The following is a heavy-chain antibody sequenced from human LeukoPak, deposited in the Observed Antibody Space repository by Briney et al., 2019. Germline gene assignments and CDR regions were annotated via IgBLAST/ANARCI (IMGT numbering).Heavy chain of an antibody. CDR3: AKDSGTLRFLEWLLLDY. D-gene: IGHD3-3*01. CDR2: ISYDGSNK. CDR1: RFTFSSYG. J-gene: IGHJ4*02. V-gene: IGHV3-30*18. Sequence: GGSPRLSCAASRFTFSSYGMHWVRQAPGKGLEWVAVISYDGSNKYYADSVKGRFTISRDNSKNTLYLQMNSLRAEDTAVYYCAKDSGTLRFLEWLLLDYWGQGTLVTVSS.